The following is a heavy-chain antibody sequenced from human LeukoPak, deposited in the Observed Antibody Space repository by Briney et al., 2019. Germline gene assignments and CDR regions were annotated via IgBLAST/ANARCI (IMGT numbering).Heavy chain of an antibody. V-gene: IGHV1-2*02. CDR1: GYTFTGYY. J-gene: IGHJ4*02. CDR2: INPNSGVT. D-gene: IGHD4-17*01. CDR3: ARAHMTTVTLGDY. Sequence: GAPVKVSCKASGYTFTGYYVHWVRQAPGQGLEWMAWINPNSGVTTYAQKFQGRVTLTRDTPISTVYMEVSGLTSDDTAVYYCARAHMTTVTLGDYWGQGTLVTVSS.